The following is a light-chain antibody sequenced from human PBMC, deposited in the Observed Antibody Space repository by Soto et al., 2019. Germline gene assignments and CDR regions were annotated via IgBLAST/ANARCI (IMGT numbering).Light chain of an antibody. CDR2: DAS. J-gene: IGKJ2*01. CDR3: HQYDNLTHT. CDR1: QDISNY. Sequence: DIQMTQSPSSLSASVGDRVTITCQASQDISNYLNWYQQKPGKAPKLLIYDASNLETGVPSRFSGSGSGTDFTFTISSLQPEDIATYYCHQYDNLTHTFGQGTKLESK. V-gene: IGKV1-33*01.